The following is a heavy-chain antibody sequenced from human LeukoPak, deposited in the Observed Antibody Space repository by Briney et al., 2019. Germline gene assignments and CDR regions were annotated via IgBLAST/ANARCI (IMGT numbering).Heavy chain of an antibody. V-gene: IGHV4-34*01. D-gene: IGHD5-24*01. J-gene: IGHJ4*02. CDR1: GGSFSGYY. CDR2: INHSGST. CDR3: ARGRERDGYPTNFDY. Sequence: MPSETLSLTCAVYGGSFSGYYWSWIRQPPGKGLEWIGEINHSGSTNYNPSLKSRVTISVDTSKNQFSLKLSSVTAADTAVYYCARGRERDGYPTNFDYWGQGTLVTVSS.